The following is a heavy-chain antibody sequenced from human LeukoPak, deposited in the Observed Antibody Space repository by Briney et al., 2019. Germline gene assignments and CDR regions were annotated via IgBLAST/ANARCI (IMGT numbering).Heavy chain of an antibody. CDR3: ARSHSDWTSFDC. Sequence: SETLSLTCTVSGGSISSYYWSWIRQPPGKGLEWIGYIYYSGSTNYNPSLRSRVTISVDTSKNQFSLKLSSVTAADTAVYYCARSHSDWTSFDCWGQGTLVSVSS. V-gene: IGHV4-59*01. D-gene: IGHD3/OR15-3a*01. CDR2: IYYSGST. J-gene: IGHJ4*02. CDR1: GGSISSYY.